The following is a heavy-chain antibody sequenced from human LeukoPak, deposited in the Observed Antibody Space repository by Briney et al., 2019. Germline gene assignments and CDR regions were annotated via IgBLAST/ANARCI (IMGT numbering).Heavy chain of an antibody. Sequence: GASVKVSCKAFGYTFTSYYMHWVRQAPGQGLEWMGLINPSGTNTNYAQKFRGRVTMTRDTSTSTVYMDLSSLRSEDTAMYFCAREESGGYFDYWGQGTLVTVSS. J-gene: IGHJ4*02. CDR1: GYTFTSYY. D-gene: IGHD2-8*02. V-gene: IGHV1-46*01. CDR2: INPSGTNT. CDR3: AREESGGYFDY.